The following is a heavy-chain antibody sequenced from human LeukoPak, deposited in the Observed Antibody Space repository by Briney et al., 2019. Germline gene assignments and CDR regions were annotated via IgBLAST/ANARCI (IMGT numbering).Heavy chain of an antibody. CDR3: ANSYIAAAAVIDY. V-gene: IGHV3-21*01. J-gene: IGHJ4*02. CDR2: ISSSSSYI. Sequence: PGGSLRLSCAASGFTFSSYSMNWVRQAPGKGLEWVSSISSSSSYIYYADSVKGRFTISRDNAKNSLYLQMNSLRAEDTAVYYCANSYIAAAAVIDYWGQGTLVTVSS. CDR1: GFTFSSYS. D-gene: IGHD6-13*01.